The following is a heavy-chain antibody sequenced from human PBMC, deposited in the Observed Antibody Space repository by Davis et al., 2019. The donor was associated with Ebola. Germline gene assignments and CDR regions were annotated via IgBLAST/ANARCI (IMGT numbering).Heavy chain of an antibody. V-gene: IGHV4-31*03. Sequence: PSETLSLTCTVSGGSISSGGYYWSWIRQHPGKGLEWIGYIYHSGSTYYNPSLKSRVTISVDTSKNQFSLKLSSVTAADTAVYYCARVGWLQSYYYYYGMDVWGQGTTVTVSS. CDR2: IYHSGST. CDR1: GGSISSGGYY. D-gene: IGHD5-24*01. J-gene: IGHJ6*02. CDR3: ARVGWLQSYYYYYGMDV.